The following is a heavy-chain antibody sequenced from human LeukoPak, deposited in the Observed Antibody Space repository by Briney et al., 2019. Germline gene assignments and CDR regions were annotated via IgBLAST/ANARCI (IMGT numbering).Heavy chain of an antibody. CDR1: GGTFSSYA. D-gene: IGHD3-10*01. CDR2: IIPILGIA. V-gene: IGHV1-69*04. CDR3: ASLNYYGSGSYYNEIDY. Sequence: SVKVSCKASGGTFSSYAISWVRQAPGQGLEWMGRIIPILGIANYAQKFQGRVTITADKSTSAAYMELSSLRSEDTAVYYCASLNYYGSGSYYNEIDYWGQGTLVTVSS. J-gene: IGHJ4*02.